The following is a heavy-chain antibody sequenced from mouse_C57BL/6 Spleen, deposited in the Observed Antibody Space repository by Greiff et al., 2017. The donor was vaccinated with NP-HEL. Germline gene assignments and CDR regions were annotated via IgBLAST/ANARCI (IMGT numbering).Heavy chain of an antibody. Sequence: VKLMESGAELVRPGASVTLSCKASGYTFTDYEMYWVKQTPVHGLEWIGAIDPETGGTAYNPKFKGKAILTADKSSSTAYMELRSLTSEDSAVYYCTRRTAQATFPFAYWGQGTLVTVSA. J-gene: IGHJ3*01. CDR3: TRRTAQATFPFAY. CDR2: IDPETGGT. CDR1: GYTFTDYE. V-gene: IGHV1-15*01. D-gene: IGHD3-2*02.